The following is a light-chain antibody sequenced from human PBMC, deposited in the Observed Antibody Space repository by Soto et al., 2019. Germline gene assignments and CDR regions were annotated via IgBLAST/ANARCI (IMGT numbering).Light chain of an antibody. CDR1: HSVSSTY. CDR2: GAS. CDR3: QQYGSSPPYT. V-gene: IGKV3-20*01. Sequence: EIVLTQSPGTLSLSPGERATLSCRASHSVSSTYLAWYQQKPGQAPRLLLYGASSRATGIPDRFSGSGSGTDFTLTISRLEPEDFAVYYCQQYGSSPPYTFGQGTKLEIK. J-gene: IGKJ2*01.